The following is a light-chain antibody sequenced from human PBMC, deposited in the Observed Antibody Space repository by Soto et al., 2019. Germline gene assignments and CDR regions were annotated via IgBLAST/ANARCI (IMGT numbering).Light chain of an antibody. V-gene: IGKV3-11*01. Sequence: EIELTQSPATLSLTPGERATLSCRASQSVSSYLAWYQQKPGQAPRLLIYDASNRATGIPARFSGSGSGTDFTLTISSLEPEDFAVYYCQQRSNWPPGVFGGGTKVEIK. CDR1: QSVSSY. CDR3: QQRSNWPPGV. J-gene: IGKJ4*01. CDR2: DAS.